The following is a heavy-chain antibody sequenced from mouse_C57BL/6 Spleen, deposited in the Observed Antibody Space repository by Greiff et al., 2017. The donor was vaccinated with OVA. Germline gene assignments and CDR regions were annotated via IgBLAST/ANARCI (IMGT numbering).Heavy chain of an antibody. Sequence: QVHVKQSGAELVRPGASVTLSCKASGYTFTDYEMHWVKQTPVHGLEWIGAIDPETGGTAYNQKFKGKAILTADKSSSTAYMELRSLTSEDSAVYYCTNWDLYYFDYWGQGTTLTVSS. D-gene: IGHD4-1*01. V-gene: IGHV1-15*01. CDR2: IDPETGGT. CDR1: GYTFTDYE. J-gene: IGHJ2*01. CDR3: TNWDLYYFDY.